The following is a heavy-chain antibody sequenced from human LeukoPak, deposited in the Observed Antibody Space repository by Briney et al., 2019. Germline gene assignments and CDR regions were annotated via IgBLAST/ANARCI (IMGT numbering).Heavy chain of an antibody. CDR3: ARDPPGAHFDY. D-gene: IGHD7-27*01. J-gene: IGHJ4*02. CDR2: ISSDSSNI. CDR1: GFTFSSYS. Sequence: PGGSLRLSCAASGFTFSSYSTNWVRQAPGKGLEWVSYISSDSSNIFYADSFKGRFTISRDNAQNSLYLQMNSLRVEDTAVYYCARDPPGAHFDYWGQGTLVTVSS. V-gene: IGHV3-21*01.